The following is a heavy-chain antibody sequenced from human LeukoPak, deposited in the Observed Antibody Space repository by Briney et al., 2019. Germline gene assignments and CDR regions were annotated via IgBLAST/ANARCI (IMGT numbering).Heavy chain of an antibody. V-gene: IGHV4-30-4*01. CDR2: IYYSGGT. CDR3: AREGRFFSGPGYFDY. Sequence: SQTLSLTCTVSGGSISSGDYYWRWIRQPPGKGLEWIGYIYYSGGTYYNPSLKSRVTISVDTSKNQFSLKLSSVTAADTAVYYCAREGRFFSGPGYFDYWGQGTLVTVSS. CDR1: GGSISSGDYY. J-gene: IGHJ4*02. D-gene: IGHD3-3*01.